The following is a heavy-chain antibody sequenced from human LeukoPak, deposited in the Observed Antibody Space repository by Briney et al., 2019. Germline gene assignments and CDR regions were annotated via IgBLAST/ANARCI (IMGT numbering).Heavy chain of an antibody. J-gene: IGHJ5*02. D-gene: IGHD4-11*01. CDR2: IWPGDSDT. CDR3: ARSDYTKFDP. CDR1: GYSFTGYW. V-gene: IGHV5-51*01. Sequence: GESLKISCKGSGYSFTGYWIGWVRQMPGKGLEWMGIIWPGDSDTRYSPSFQGQVTISADKSVSTAYLQWSSLKASDTAMYYCARSDYTKFDPWGQETLVTVSS.